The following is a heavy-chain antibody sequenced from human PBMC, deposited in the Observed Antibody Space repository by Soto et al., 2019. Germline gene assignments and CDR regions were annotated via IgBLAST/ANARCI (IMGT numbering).Heavy chain of an antibody. CDR1: GYTFTGYY. V-gene: IGHV1-2*02. J-gene: IGHJ4*02. CDR2: INPNSGGT. CDR3: AQYCSSTSCYGLSVDY. D-gene: IGHD2-2*01. Sequence: ASVKVSCKASGYTFTGYYMHWVRQAPGQGLEWMGWINPNSGGTNYAQKFQGRVTMTRDTSISTAYMELSRLRSDDTAVYYCAQYCSSTSCYGLSVDYWGQGTLVTAPQ.